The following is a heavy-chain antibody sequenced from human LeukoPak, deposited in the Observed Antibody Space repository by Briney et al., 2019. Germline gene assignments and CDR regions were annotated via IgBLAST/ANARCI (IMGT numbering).Heavy chain of an antibody. CDR3: ARLTVTTAGKYYYGMDV. J-gene: IGHJ6*02. CDR1: GFTFSSYS. V-gene: IGHV3-21*01. CDR2: ISSSSSYI. Sequence: PGGSLRLSCAASGFTFSSYSMNWVRQAPGKGLEWVSSISSSSSYIYYADSVKGRFTISRDNAKNSLYLQMNSLRAEDTAVYYCARLTVTTAGKYYYGMDVWGQGTTVTVSS. D-gene: IGHD4-17*01.